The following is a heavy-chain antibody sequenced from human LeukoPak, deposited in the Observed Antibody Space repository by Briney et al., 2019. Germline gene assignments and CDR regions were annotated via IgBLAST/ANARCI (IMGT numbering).Heavy chain of an antibody. Sequence: PGGSLRLSCAASGFTFSDYSMHWVRQAPGKGLEWVSAISNSGDSTFYADSVKGRFTISRDNSQNTLYVQMNSLRAEDTAVYYCAKEGWGTFGGDFDYWGQGTLVTVSS. CDR2: ISNSGDST. J-gene: IGHJ4*02. CDR1: GFTFSDYS. V-gene: IGHV3-23*01. D-gene: IGHD3-10*01. CDR3: AKEGWGTFGGDFDY.